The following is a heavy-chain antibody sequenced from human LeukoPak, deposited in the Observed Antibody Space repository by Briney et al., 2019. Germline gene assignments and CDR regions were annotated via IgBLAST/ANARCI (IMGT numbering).Heavy chain of an antibody. CDR2: IDPNSGGT. J-gene: IGHJ6*02. CDR3: ARERVALVGASYSYYGMDV. Sequence: ASAKVSCKASGYTFTGYYMHWVRQAPGQGFEWMGRIDPNSGGTNYAQKFQGWVTMTRDTSISTAYMELSRLRSDDTAVYYCARERVALVGASYSYYGMDVWGQGTTVTVSS. V-gene: IGHV1-2*04. D-gene: IGHD1-26*01. CDR1: GYTFTGYY.